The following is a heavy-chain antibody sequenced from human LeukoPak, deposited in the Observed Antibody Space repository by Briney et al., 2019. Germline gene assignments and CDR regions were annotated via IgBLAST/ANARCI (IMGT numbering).Heavy chain of an antibody. Sequence: ASVKVSCKASGYTFTGYYMHWVRQAPGQGLEWMGWINPNSGGTNYAQKFQGRVTMTRDTSISTAYMELSRLRSDDTAVHYCARVETTVTTFDIWGQGTMVTVSS. CDR3: ARVETTVTTFDI. J-gene: IGHJ3*02. D-gene: IGHD4-11*01. V-gene: IGHV1-2*02. CDR1: GYTFTGYY. CDR2: INPNSGGT.